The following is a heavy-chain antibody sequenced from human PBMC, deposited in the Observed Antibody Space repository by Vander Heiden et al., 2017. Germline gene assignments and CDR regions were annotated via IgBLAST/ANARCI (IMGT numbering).Heavy chain of an antibody. V-gene: IGHV1-69*01. CDR3: ARIAKTLSYQRHMPFDY. CDR1: GGTFSSYA. CDR2: IIPIFGTA. J-gene: IGHJ4*02. Sequence: QVQLVQSGAEVKKPGSSVKVSCKASGGTFSSYAISWVRQAPGQGLEWMGGIIPIFGTANYAQKFQGRVTMTADESTSTAYMELSSLRSEDTAVYYCARIAKTLSYQRHMPFDYWGQGTLVTVSS. D-gene: IGHD2-2*01.